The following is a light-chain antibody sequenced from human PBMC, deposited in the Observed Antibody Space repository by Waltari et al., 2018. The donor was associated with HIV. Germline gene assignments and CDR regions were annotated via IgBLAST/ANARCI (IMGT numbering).Light chain of an antibody. V-gene: IGKV3-15*01. J-gene: IGKJ1*01. Sequence: EIVMTQSPATLSVSPGERATLSCRASQSVSSNLAWYQQKPGQAPRLLIYGASTRATGIPARFSCSGSETEFTLTISSLQSEDFAVYYCQQYNNWPPWTFGQWTKVEIK. CDR3: QQYNNWPPWT. CDR2: GAS. CDR1: QSVSSN.